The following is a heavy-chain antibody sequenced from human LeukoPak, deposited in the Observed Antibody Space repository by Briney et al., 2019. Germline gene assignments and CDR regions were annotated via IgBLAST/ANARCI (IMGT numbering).Heavy chain of an antibody. CDR2: IYYSGST. CDR3: ARNPRNGHTFDY. Sequence: PSETLSLTCTVSGGSISSYYWSWIRQPPGKGLEWIGYIYYSGSTNYNPSLKSRVTISVDTSKNQFSLKLSSVTAADTAVYYRARNPRNGHTFDYWGQGTLVTVSS. D-gene: IGHD5-24*01. V-gene: IGHV4-59*08. CDR1: GGSISSYY. J-gene: IGHJ4*02.